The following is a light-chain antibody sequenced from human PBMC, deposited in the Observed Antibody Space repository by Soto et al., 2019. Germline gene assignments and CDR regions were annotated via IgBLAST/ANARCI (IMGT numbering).Light chain of an antibody. J-gene: IGKJ5*01. CDR1: QSISSW. CDR3: QQYNNWPQIT. V-gene: IGKV1-5*01. CDR2: DAS. Sequence: GDRVTITCRASQSISSWLAWYQQKPGKAPKLLIYDASSLESGVPSRFSGSGSGTEFTLTISSLQSEDFAVYYCQQYNNWPQITFGQGTRLEIK.